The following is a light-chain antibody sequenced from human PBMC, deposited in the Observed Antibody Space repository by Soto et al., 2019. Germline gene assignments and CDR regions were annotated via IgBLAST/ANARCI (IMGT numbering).Light chain of an antibody. V-gene: IGKV4-1*01. CDR1: QSVLYSSNNKNY. Sequence: DLVMTPSPDSLAVSMGERATINCKSSQSVLYSSNNKNYLAWYQHKPGQPPKLLIYWASTRESGVPDRFSGSGSGTDFTLTISSLQAEDVAVYYCQQYYSTLLTFGGGTKV. CDR3: QQYYSTLLT. J-gene: IGKJ4*01. CDR2: WAS.